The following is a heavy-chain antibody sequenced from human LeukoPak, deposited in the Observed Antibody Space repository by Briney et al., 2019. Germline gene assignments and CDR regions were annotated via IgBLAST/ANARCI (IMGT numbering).Heavy chain of an antibody. Sequence: GGSLRLSCEASGFTFDDFAMHWVRQAPGKGLEWVSSISWNSGIIAYADSVKGRFTISRDNAKNSLYLQMNSLRADDTAVYYCAKEHSPYCSGEACYDYFDYWGQGTLVTVSS. CDR1: GFTFDDFA. CDR3: AKEHSPYCSGEACYDYFDY. V-gene: IGHV3-9*01. D-gene: IGHD2-15*01. CDR2: ISWNSGII. J-gene: IGHJ4*02.